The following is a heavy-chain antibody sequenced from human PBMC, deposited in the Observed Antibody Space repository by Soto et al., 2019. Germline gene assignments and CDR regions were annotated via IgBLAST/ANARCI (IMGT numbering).Heavy chain of an antibody. D-gene: IGHD3-22*01. CDR1: GFTLSSYE. CDR3: ARVNQDYYDGRGYYDACFDY. Sequence: EVQLVESGGGLVQPGGSLRLSCEASGFTLSSYEMNWVRQAPGKGLEWVAYISSSGSTIDYADSVKGRFTISRDRSKNSLDLQMNSLRDEDTAVYYCARVNQDYYDGRGYYDACFDYWGQGTLVTVSS. V-gene: IGHV3-48*03. CDR2: ISSSGSTI. J-gene: IGHJ4*02.